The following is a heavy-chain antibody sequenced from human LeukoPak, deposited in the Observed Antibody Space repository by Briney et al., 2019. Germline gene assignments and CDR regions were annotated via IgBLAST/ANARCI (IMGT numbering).Heavy chain of an antibody. CDR1: AFIFSNYG. CDR2: IRNDGSMK. J-gene: IGHJ5*02. V-gene: IGHV3-30*02. D-gene: IGHD2-2*01. CDR3: AKSDIIVVSDAKGNWFDP. Sequence: GGSLRLSCAASAFIFSNYGMHWVRQTPAKGLEWVAFIRNDGSMKYYADSVKGRFTISRDNSKNTLYLQMNNLRTEDMAVYYCAKSDIIVVSDAKGNWFDPWGQGSLVTVSS.